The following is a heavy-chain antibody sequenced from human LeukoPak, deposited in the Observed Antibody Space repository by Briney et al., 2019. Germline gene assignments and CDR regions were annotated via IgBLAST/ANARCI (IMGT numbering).Heavy chain of an antibody. J-gene: IGHJ5*02. CDR1: GFTVSSNY. CDR3: ARDLVAAAGTPGFDP. D-gene: IGHD6-13*01. Sequence: GGSLRLSCAASGFTVSSNYMNWVRQAPGKGLDWVSLIYSGGSTFYADSVKGRFTISRDNSKNTLYLQMNSLRAEDMAVYYCARDLVAAAGTPGFDPWGQGTLVTVSS. CDR2: IYSGGST. V-gene: IGHV3-66*02.